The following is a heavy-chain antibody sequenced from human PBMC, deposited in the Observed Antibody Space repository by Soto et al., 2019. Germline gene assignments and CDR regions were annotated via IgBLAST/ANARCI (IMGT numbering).Heavy chain of an antibody. CDR2: IYYTGST. V-gene: IGHV4-61*01. Sequence: QVQLQESGPGLVKPSETLSLTCTVSGGSVSSGNYYWSWIRQPPGKGLEWIGFIYYTGSTSYNPSLKSRVTISLDTSTHPFSLKLTSVTAADTAVYYCARALYCSGGSCSFAPWGQGTLVTVSS. CDR3: ARALYCSGGSCSFAP. J-gene: IGHJ5*02. CDR1: GGSVSSGNYY. D-gene: IGHD2-15*01.